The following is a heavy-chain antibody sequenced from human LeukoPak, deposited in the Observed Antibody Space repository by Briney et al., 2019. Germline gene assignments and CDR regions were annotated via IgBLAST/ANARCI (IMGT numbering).Heavy chain of an antibody. CDR3: ARFAMGDYYYYYYMDV. V-gene: IGHV1-18*01. Sequence: ASVKVSCKASGYTFTSYGISWVRQAPGQGLEWMGWISAYNGNTNYAQKLQGRVTMTTDTSTSTAYMELRSLRSDDTAVYYCARFAMGDYYYYYYMDVWGKGTTVTVSS. J-gene: IGHJ6*03. D-gene: IGHD5-18*01. CDR1: GYTFTSYG. CDR2: ISAYNGNT.